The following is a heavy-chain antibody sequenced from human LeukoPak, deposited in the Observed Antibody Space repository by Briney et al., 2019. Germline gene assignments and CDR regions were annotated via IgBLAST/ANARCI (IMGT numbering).Heavy chain of an antibody. CDR3: AKDRQQLANLDY. J-gene: IGHJ4*02. V-gene: IGHV3-23*01. Sequence: GGSLRLSCAAPGFTFSSYGMSWVRQAPGKGLEWVSGLSAGGSVTYYAASVKGRFTISRDNSNNMMYLQMDSLRAEDAAVYYCAKDRQQLANLDYWGQGTLVTVSS. CDR2: LSAGGSVT. CDR1: GFTFSSYG. D-gene: IGHD6-13*01.